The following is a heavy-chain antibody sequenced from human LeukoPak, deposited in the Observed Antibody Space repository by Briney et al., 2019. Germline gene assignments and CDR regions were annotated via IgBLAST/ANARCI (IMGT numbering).Heavy chain of an antibody. Sequence: GGSLRLSCGASGFTFGTYWMHWVRQAPGRGLVWVSGINSDGGTTTYADSVKGRFTISRDNAKNTLYLQMNNLRAEDTAIYYCATDSYVSGSYYRLFYWGQGTLVTVSS. V-gene: IGHV3-74*01. J-gene: IGHJ4*02. CDR1: GFTFGTYW. CDR3: ATDSYVSGSYYRLFY. D-gene: IGHD3-10*01. CDR2: INSDGGTT.